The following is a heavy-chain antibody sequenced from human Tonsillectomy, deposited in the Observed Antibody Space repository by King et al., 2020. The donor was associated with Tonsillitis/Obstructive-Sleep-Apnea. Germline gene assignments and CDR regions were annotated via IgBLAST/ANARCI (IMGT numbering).Heavy chain of an antibody. CDR2: LYNSGST. D-gene: IGHD1-26*01. CDR1: GGSISYYY. V-gene: IGHV4-59*01. Sequence: VQLQESGPGLVKPSETLSLTCTVSGGSISYYYWSWIRQPPGKGPEWIGYLYNSGSTNYNPSLEGRVTISLDTSKNHFSLNLSSVTAADTAVYYCAVGATRFYGPPDYWGQGTLVTVSS. CDR3: AVGATRFYGPPDY. J-gene: IGHJ4*02.